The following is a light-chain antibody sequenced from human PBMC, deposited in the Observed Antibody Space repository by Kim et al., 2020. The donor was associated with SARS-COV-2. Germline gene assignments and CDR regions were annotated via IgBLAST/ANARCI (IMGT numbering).Light chain of an antibody. Sequence: VSPGERATRSCRASQSVNSNLAWYQQKPGQAPRLLIYEASARATGFPARFSGSGSGTEFTLTINSLQSEDFAVYWCQQYNKWPLTFGQGTKVDIK. J-gene: IGKJ1*01. CDR2: EAS. V-gene: IGKV3-15*01. CDR1: QSVNSN. CDR3: QQYNKWPLT.